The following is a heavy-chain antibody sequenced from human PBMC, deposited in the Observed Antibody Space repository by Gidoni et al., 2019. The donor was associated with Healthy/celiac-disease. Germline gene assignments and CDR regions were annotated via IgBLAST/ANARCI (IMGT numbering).Heavy chain of an antibody. J-gene: IGHJ6*02. CDR3: ARDGGLEWLFTPSYGMDV. Sequence: QVQLVQSGAEVKKPGASVKVSCKASGYTFTGSYMHWVRQAPGQGLEWMGWINPNSGGTNYAQKFQGWVTMTRDTSISTAYMELSRLRSDDTAVYYCARDGGLEWLFTPSYGMDVWGQGTTVTVSS. CDR1: GYTFTGSY. D-gene: IGHD3-3*01. V-gene: IGHV1-2*04. CDR2: INPNSGGT.